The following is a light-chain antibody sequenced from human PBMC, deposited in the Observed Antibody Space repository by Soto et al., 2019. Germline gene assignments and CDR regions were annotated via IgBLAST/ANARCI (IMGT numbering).Light chain of an antibody. CDR2: GAS. CDR3: QQYASSLLT. J-gene: IGKJ4*01. V-gene: IGKV3-20*01. Sequence: EIVLTQSPGTLSLSPGERATLSCRASQTVSSSYLAWYQQKPGQAPRLLIYGASSRATGIPDRFSGSGSGTDFTLTISRLEPEDFAVYYCQQYASSLLTFDGGTKVEIK. CDR1: QTVSSSY.